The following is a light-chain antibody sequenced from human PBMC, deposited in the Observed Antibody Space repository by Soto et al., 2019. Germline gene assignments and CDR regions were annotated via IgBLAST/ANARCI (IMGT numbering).Light chain of an antibody. CDR1: QSVSDY. J-gene: IGKJ4*01. CDR3: QQRTNWLT. CDR2: GTS. V-gene: IGKV3-11*01. Sequence: EIVLTQSPATLSLSPGERATLSCRASQSVSDYIAWYQQKPGQPPRLLIYGTSNRATGVPARFSGSGSGTDFTLTISSLEPEDFAIYYCQQRTNWLTFGGGTKVEIK.